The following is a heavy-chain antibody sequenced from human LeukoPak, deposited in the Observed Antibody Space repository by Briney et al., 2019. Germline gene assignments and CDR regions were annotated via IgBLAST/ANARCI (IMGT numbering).Heavy chain of an antibody. CDR2: IKKDGSDK. J-gene: IGHJ4*02. Sequence: GGSLRLSCAASGFTFSSYAMNWVRQAPGKGLEWVANIKKDGSDKNYLGSVKGRFTISRDNAKNSLYVQMNSLRVEDTAVYYCVAGSGWRFDYWGQGTLVTVSS. V-gene: IGHV3-7*01. CDR1: GFTFSSYA. CDR3: VAGSGWRFDY. D-gene: IGHD6-19*01.